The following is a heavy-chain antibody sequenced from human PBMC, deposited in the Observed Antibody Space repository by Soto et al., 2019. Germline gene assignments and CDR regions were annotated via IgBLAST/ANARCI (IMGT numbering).Heavy chain of an antibody. CDR2: IYYSGST. V-gene: IGHV4-59*01. D-gene: IGHD1-7*01. CDR1: GGSISSYY. CDR3: ASSGLELFYFDY. J-gene: IGHJ4*02. Sequence: ASETLSLTCTVSGGSISSYYWSWIRQPPGKGLEWIGYIYYSGSTNYNPSLKSRVTISVDTSKNQFSLKLSSVTAADTAVYYCASSGLELFYFDYWGQGTLVTVSS.